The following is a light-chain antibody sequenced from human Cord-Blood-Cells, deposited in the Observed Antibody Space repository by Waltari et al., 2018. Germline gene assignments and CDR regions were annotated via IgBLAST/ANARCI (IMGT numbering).Light chain of an antibody. CDR2: AAS. Sequence: PSSLSASVGDRVTITCRASQSISSYLNWYQQKPGKAPKLLIYAASSLQSGVPSRFSGSGSGTDFTLTISSLQPEDFATYYCQQSYSTLTFGGGTKVEIK. J-gene: IGKJ4*01. CDR1: QSISSY. V-gene: IGKV1-39*01. CDR3: QQSYSTLT.